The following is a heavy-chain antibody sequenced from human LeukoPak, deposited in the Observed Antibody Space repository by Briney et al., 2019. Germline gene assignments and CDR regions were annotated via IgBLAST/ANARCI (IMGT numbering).Heavy chain of an antibody. CDR2: INHRGST. D-gene: IGHD2-21*01. J-gene: IGHJ4*02. V-gene: IGHV4-34*01. CDR1: GGSFSGYY. Sequence: SETLSLTCAVCGGSFSGYYWSWIRQPPGKGLEWIGEINHRGSTNYNPSLKSRVTISVDTSKNQFSLKLSSVTAADTAVYYCARGQGVNYFDYWGQGTLVTVSS. CDR3: ARGQGVNYFDY.